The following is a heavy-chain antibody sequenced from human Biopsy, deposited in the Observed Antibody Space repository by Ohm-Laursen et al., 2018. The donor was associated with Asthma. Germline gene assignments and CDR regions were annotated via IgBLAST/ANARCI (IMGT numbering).Heavy chain of an antibody. CDR3: ARIRIRIGAGTDRYFDL. CDR2: IDPYSGGT. CDR1: VYPFTDYY. J-gene: IGHJ2*01. D-gene: IGHD3-16*01. Sequence: SVTVSCQASVYPFTDYYVHWVRQAPGQGLEWMGRIDPYSGGTHYAQKFLGRVTMTRDTSVKTAFMVLSRLRSDDTSVYYCARIRIRIGAGTDRYFDLWGRGTLVTVSS. V-gene: IGHV1-2*06.